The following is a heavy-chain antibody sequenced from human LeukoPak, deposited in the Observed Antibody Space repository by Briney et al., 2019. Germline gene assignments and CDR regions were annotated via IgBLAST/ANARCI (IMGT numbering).Heavy chain of an antibody. J-gene: IGHJ4*02. CDR1: GGSISSSSYY. CDR3: ARDLDGSGTSY. V-gene: IGHV4-39*07. Sequence: SETLSLTCTVSGGSISSSSYYWGWIRQPPGKGLEWIGSIYYSGSTYYNPSLKSRVTISVDTSKNQFSLKLSSVTAADTAVYYCARDLDGSGTSYWGQGTLVTVSS. D-gene: IGHD3-10*01. CDR2: IYYSGST.